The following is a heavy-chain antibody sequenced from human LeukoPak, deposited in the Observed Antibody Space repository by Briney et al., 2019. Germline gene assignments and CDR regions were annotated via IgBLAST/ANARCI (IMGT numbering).Heavy chain of an antibody. Sequence: SETLSLTCAVYGGSFSGYYWSWIRQPPGKGLEWIGEINHSGSTNYNPSLKSRVTISVDTSKNQFSLKLSSVTAADTAVYYCARGDLKTSFDYWGQGTLVTVSS. D-gene: IGHD3-3*01. V-gene: IGHV4-34*01. J-gene: IGHJ4*02. CDR1: GGSFSGYY. CDR2: INHSGST. CDR3: ARGDLKTSFDY.